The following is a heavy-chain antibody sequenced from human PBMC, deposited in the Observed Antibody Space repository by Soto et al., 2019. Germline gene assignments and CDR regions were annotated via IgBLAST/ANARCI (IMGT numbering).Heavy chain of an antibody. CDR3: ARDTFGGAYDFLH. D-gene: IGHD3-3*01. CDR1: GFTVSNMY. CDR2: ISSGGSS. J-gene: IGHJ4*02. V-gene: IGHV3-66*01. Sequence: EVQLVESGGGLVQPGGSLRLSCAASGFTVSNMYMTWVRQAPGKGLQWVAVISSGGSSYYADSVKGRFTISRENSKNTLYLEMNSLRAEDTAVYYCARDTFGGAYDFLHGGQGTLVTVSS.